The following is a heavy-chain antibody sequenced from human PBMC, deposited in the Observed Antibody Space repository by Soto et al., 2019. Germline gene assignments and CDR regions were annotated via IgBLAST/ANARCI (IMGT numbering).Heavy chain of an antibody. V-gene: IGHV1-69*06. D-gene: IGHD3-10*01. CDR1: GGTLSDHG. Sequence: QVQLEQSGAEVKKPGSSVKVSCKASGGTLSDHGVAWLRQAPGQGLEWMGGTIPVFNTAKYAQKFQGRVTVTADKFTKIDYMELSSLRSEDTAFYFCARGVYGSGNYYTGPSAFDICGQGTMVIVSS. CDR2: TIPVFNTA. J-gene: IGHJ3*02. CDR3: ARGVYGSGNYYTGPSAFDI.